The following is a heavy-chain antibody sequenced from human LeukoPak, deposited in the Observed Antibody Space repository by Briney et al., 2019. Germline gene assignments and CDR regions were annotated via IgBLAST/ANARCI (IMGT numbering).Heavy chain of an antibody. CDR2: INHSGST. CDR3: ARVAHKAGTRP. CDR1: GGSISSSSYY. V-gene: IGHV4-39*07. J-gene: IGHJ5*02. D-gene: IGHD6-19*01. Sequence: SETLSLTCTVSGGSISSSSYYWGWIRQPPGKGLEWIGEINHSGSTNYNPSLKSRVTISVDTSKNQFSLKLSSVTAADTAVYYCARVAHKAGTRPWGQGTLVTVSS.